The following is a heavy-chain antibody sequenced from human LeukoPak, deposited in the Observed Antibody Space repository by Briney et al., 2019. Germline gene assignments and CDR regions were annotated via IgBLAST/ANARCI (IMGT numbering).Heavy chain of an antibody. CDR3: ARDLGGWYPNWYFDL. Sequence: GGSLRLSCAASGFTFSSYAMHWVRQAPGKGLGWVAVISYDGSNKYYADSVKGRFTISRDNSKNTLYLQMNSLRAEDTAVYYCARDLGGWYPNWYFDLWGRGTLVTVSS. CDR2: ISYDGSNK. V-gene: IGHV3-30-3*01. D-gene: IGHD6-19*01. J-gene: IGHJ2*01. CDR1: GFTFSSYA.